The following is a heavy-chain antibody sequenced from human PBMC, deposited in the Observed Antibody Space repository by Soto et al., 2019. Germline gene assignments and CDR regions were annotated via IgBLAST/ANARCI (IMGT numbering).Heavy chain of an antibody. Sequence: EVQLLESGGGLVQPGGSLRLSCAASGFTFSSYAMTWVRQAPGKGLEWVSTMSGSGSSAYYADSVKGRFTISRDKSKNTLYLQMNSLRGEDTAVYYCAKDDGWTTVTSDDYWGQGTLVTVSS. V-gene: IGHV3-23*01. CDR3: AKDDGWTTVTSDDY. CDR1: GFTFSSYA. CDR2: MSGSGSSA. J-gene: IGHJ4*02. D-gene: IGHD4-17*01.